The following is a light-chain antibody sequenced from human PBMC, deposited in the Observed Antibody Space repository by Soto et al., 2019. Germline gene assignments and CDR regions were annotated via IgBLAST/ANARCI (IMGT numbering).Light chain of an antibody. CDR3: QQYGSSPLIT. Sequence: IVLTQSPVTLSLSPGERATLSCRASQSVSSSYLAWYQQKPGQAPRLLIYGASSRATGIPDRFSGSGSGTDFTLTISRLEPEDFAVYYCQQYGSSPLITFGQGTRLEIK. J-gene: IGKJ5*01. CDR1: QSVSSSY. V-gene: IGKV3-20*01. CDR2: GAS.